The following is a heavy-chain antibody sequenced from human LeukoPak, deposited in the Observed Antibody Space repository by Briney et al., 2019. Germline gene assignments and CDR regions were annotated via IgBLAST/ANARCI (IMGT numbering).Heavy chain of an antibody. CDR1: GGSFSGYY. D-gene: IGHD2-21*02. CDR2: INHSGST. Sequence: SETLSLTCAVYGGSFSGYYWSWIRHPPGTGLELIWEINHSGSTNYNPSLKSRVTISVDTSKNQFSLKLSSVTAADTAVYYCARGHIRAYCGGDCPYYFDYWGQGTLVTVSS. V-gene: IGHV4-34*01. CDR3: ARGHIRAYCGGDCPYYFDY. J-gene: IGHJ4*02.